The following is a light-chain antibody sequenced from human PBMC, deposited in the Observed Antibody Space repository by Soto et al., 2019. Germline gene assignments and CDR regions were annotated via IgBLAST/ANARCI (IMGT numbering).Light chain of an antibody. V-gene: IGLV2-8*01. CDR1: SSYVGGYNY. CDR3: SSYVGTNSYV. Sequence: QSVLTQPPSASGSPGQSVTISCTGTSSYVGGYNYVSWYQHHPGKAPKLIIYEVYKRPSGVPDRSSGSKSGNTAALTVSGLQAEDEADYYCSSYVGTNSYVFGTGTKVTVL. CDR2: EVY. J-gene: IGLJ1*01.